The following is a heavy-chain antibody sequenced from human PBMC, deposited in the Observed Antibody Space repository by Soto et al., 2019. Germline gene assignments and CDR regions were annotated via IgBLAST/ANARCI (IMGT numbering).Heavy chain of an antibody. CDR1: EFAFHSYA. Sequence: GGSLRLSCVASEFAFHSYAMSWVRQAPGKGLEWVSTISRSGGNTNYAESVKGRFTVSRDNSKATVYLQMSGLRAEDTALYYCAKEGASNYEIWSGYSSHSRYGMDVWGQGTPVTVSS. D-gene: IGHD3-3*01. J-gene: IGHJ6*02. CDR2: ISRSGGNT. CDR3: AKEGASNYEIWSGYSSHSRYGMDV. V-gene: IGHV3-23*01.